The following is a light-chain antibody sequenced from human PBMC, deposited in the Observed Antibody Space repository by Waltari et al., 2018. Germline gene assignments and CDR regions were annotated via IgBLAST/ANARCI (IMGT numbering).Light chain of an antibody. J-gene: IGKJ2*01. CDR3: QHYNNLPYT. Sequence: SASIGDRVTITCRASKDIRKNLSWFQERPGKAPKLLIYDASNLEAGVPSRFSGTGSGTDFSLTISSLQPEDSATYYCQHYNNLPYTFSRGTKLQIK. CDR2: DAS. CDR1: KDIRKN. V-gene: IGKV1-33*01.